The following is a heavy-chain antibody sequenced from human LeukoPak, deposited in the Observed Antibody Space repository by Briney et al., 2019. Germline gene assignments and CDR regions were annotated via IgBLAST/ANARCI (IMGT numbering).Heavy chain of an antibody. V-gene: IGHV4-4*07. Sequence: SETLSLTCTVSGGSISSYYWSWIRQPAGKGLEWIGRIYTSGSTNYNPSLKSRVTMSVDTSKNQFSLKLSSVTAADTAVYYCVRESYVWGSYRYINYFDYWGQGTLVTVSS. CDR1: GGSISSYY. CDR2: IYTSGST. D-gene: IGHD3-16*02. J-gene: IGHJ4*02. CDR3: VRESYVWGSYRYINYFDY.